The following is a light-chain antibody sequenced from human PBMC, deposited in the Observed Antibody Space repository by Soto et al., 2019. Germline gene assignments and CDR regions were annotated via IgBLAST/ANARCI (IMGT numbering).Light chain of an antibody. CDR3: QQRSNWPIT. CDR2: DAS. J-gene: IGKJ5*01. Sequence: EIVMTQSAATLSLSPGERATLSCRASQSINSNLAWYEQKPGQAPRLLIYDASNRATGIPARFSVIVYGTDCSINFRSLETEDGEVYDGQQRSNWPITFGLGTRLEIK. V-gene: IGKV3-11*01. CDR1: QSINSN.